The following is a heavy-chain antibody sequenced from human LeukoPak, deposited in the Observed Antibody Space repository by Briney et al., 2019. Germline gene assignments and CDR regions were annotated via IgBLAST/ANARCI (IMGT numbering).Heavy chain of an antibody. D-gene: IGHD6-13*01. CDR3: ARRERNIAAAGSRELDY. CDR2: INHSGST. CDR1: GGSSSGYY. Sequence: SETLSLTCAVYGGSSSGYYWSWIRQPPGKGLEWIGEINHSGSTNYNPSLKSRVTVSVDTSKNQFSLKLSSVTAADTAVYYCARRERNIAAAGSRELDYWGQATLVTVSS. V-gene: IGHV4-34*01. J-gene: IGHJ4*02.